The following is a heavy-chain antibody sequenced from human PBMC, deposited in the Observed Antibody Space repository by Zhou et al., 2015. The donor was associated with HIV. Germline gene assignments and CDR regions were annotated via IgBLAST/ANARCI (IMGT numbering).Heavy chain of an antibody. Sequence: QVQLVQSGAEVKKPGSSVKVSCKSSEGIFGSYAFSWVRQAPGQGLEWMGGISPTLNTPKYAQKFQDRVTITADESATAAYLELKRLTADDTAVYYCTRDKRRGDYGMDVWGPRGPRSSSPQ. CDR2: ISPTLNTP. CDR3: TRDKRRGDYGMDV. J-gene: IGHJ6*01. V-gene: IGHV1-69*11. CDR1: EGIFGSYA.